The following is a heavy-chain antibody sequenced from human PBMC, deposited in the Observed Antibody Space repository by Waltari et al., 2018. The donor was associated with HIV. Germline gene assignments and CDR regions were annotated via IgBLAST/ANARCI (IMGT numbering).Heavy chain of an antibody. CDR1: GFTFSSYE. CDR2: ISSSGSTI. D-gene: IGHD2-15*01. J-gene: IGHJ3*02. CDR3: ARAHVVGATTGAFDI. Sequence: EVQLVESGGGLVQPGGSLRLSCAASGFTFSSYEMNWVRQAPGKGLEWVSYISSSGSTIYYADSVKGRFTISRDNAKNSLYLQMNSLRAEDTAVYYCARAHVVGATTGAFDIWGQGTMVTVSS. V-gene: IGHV3-48*03.